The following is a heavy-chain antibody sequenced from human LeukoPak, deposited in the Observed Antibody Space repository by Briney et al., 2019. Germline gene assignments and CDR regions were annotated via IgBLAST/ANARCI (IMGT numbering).Heavy chain of an antibody. J-gene: IGHJ4*02. CDR1: RFTFSSYA. Sequence: GGSLRLSCAASRFTFSSYAMSWVRQAPGKGLEWVSAISGSGGSTYYADSVKGRFTISRDNSKNTLYLRMNSLRAEDTAVYYCAKMALGYYDSSGFDYWGQGTLVTVSS. D-gene: IGHD3-22*01. CDR2: ISGSGGST. CDR3: AKMALGYYDSSGFDY. V-gene: IGHV3-23*01.